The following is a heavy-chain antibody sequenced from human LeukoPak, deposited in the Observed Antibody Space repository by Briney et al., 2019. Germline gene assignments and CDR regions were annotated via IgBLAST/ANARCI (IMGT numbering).Heavy chain of an antibody. D-gene: IGHD5-18*01. Sequence: PGGSLRLSCAASGFTFSSYAMHWVRQAPGKGLEYVSPISSNGGSTYYADSVKGRFTISRDNSKNTLYLQMGSLRAEDMAVYYCVRYPSSGYSYVYFDYWGQGTLVAVSS. CDR1: GFTFSSYA. J-gene: IGHJ4*02. CDR2: ISSNGGST. V-gene: IGHV3-64*02. CDR3: VRYPSSGYSYVYFDY.